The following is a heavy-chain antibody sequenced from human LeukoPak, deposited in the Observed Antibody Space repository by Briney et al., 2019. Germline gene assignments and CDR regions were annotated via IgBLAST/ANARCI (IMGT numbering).Heavy chain of an antibody. CDR1: GGSFSGYY. J-gene: IGHJ4*02. CDR2: INHSGST. V-gene: IGHV4-34*01. Sequence: SETLSLTCAVYGGSFSGYYWSWTRQPPGKGLEWIGEINHSGSTNYNPSLKSRVTISVDTSKNQFSLKLSSVTAADTAVYYCARGPLFVDTAMASWVDYWGQGTLVTVSS. CDR3: ARGPLFVDTAMASWVDY. D-gene: IGHD5-18*01.